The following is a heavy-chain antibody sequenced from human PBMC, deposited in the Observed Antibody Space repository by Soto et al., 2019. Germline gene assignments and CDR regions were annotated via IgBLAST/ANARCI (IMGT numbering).Heavy chain of an antibody. J-gene: IGHJ6*02. V-gene: IGHV3-11*01. D-gene: IGHD2-2*01. CDR2: ISSSGSTI. Sequence: GGSLRLSCAASGFTFSDYYMSWIRQAPGKGLEWVSYISSSGSTIYYADSVKGRFTISRDNAKNSLYLQMNSLRAEDTAVYYCARDEIPAATHYYYYGMDVWGQGTTVTV. CDR3: ARDEIPAATHYYYYGMDV. CDR1: GFTFSDYY.